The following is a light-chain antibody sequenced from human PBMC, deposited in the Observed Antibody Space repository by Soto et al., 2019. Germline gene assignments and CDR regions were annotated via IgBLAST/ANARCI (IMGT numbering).Light chain of an antibody. V-gene: IGLV2-14*03. Sequence: QSALTQPTCVSGCPGQSITISCTGNHNDIGTYDYVSWYQQHPGRAPRLLIHGVTTRPSGISDRFSASKSGLTASLTISGLQPEDEADYYCSSFTSNRIYVFGPGTKVTVL. CDR1: HNDIGTYDY. CDR2: GVT. CDR3: SSFTSNRIYV. J-gene: IGLJ1*01.